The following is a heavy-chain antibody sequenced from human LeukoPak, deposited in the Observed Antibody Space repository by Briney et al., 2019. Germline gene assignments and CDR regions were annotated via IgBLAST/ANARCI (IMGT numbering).Heavy chain of an antibody. CDR2: IIPIFGTA. CDR3: ARGFTTIPDYFDY. J-gene: IGHJ4*02. D-gene: IGHD3-22*01. V-gene: IGHV1-69*05. CDR1: GGTFSSYA. Sequence: GASVKVSCKASGGTFSSYAISWVRQAPGQGLEWMGGIIPIFGTANYAQRFQGRVTITTDESTSTAYMELSSLRSEDTAVYYCARGFTTIPDYFDYWGQGTLVTVSS.